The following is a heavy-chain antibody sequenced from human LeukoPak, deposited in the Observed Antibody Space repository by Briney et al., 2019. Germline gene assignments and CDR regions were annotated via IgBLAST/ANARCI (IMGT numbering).Heavy chain of an antibody. D-gene: IGHD3-22*01. CDR1: GFTFSSYS. CDR2: ISSSSSYI. CDR3: ARNVFITMIADASDI. J-gene: IGHJ3*02. V-gene: IGHV3-21*01. Sequence: GGSLRLSCAASGFTFSSYSMNWVRQAPGKGLEWVSSISSSSSYIYYADSVKGRFTISRDNAKNSLYLQMNSLRAEDTAVYYCARNVFITMIADASDIWGQGTMVTVSS.